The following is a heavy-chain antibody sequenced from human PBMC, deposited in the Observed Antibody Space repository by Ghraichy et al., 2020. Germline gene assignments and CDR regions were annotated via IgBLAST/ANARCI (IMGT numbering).Heavy chain of an antibody. CDR3: ARDYCSGGTCYFDY. V-gene: IGHV1-2*02. J-gene: IGHJ4*02. CDR2: INPNSGGA. CDR1: GYSFTGSF. D-gene: IGHD2-8*02. Sequence: ASVKVSCKASGYSFTGSFIHWVRQAPGQGLEWLGWINPNSGGANFAQRFQGRVTMTRDTSISTAYMALSRLTSDDTAVYYCARDYCSGGTCYFDYWGQGTLVTVSS.